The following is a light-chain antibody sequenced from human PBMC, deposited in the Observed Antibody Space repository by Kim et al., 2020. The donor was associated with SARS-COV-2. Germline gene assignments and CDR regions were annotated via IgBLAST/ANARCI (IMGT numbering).Light chain of an antibody. CDR1: QSVSNDY. CDR3: QQYHRSPWT. CDR2: GAS. Sequence: SPGESATLSCRASQSVSNDYLAWYQQKPGQAPRVIMYGASSRATGVPDRFSGSGSETDFTLSISRLEPDDFAVYYCQQYHRSPWTFGQGTKVEIK. V-gene: IGKV3-20*01. J-gene: IGKJ1*01.